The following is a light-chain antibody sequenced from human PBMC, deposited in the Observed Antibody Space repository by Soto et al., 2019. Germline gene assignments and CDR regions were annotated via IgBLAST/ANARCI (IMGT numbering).Light chain of an antibody. CDR1: QNISSY. Sequence: DIQMTQSPSSLSASVGDRVAITCRASQNISSYLNWYRHKAGRAPELLIYDASTLQAGVPSRFSGDGFGTHFILTISSLQPEDVATYYCQHYNKAPWTFGQGTKV. J-gene: IGKJ1*01. V-gene: IGKV1-27*01. CDR2: DAS. CDR3: QHYNKAPWT.